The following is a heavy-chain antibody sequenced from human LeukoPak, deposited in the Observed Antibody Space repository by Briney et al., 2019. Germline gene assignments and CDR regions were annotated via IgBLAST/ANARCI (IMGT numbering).Heavy chain of an antibody. J-gene: IGHJ3*01. CDR2: IIRVPTDL. V-gene: IGHV3-11*01. CDR1: GLTFSDTN. CDR3: ARRARDFGDSHAFDV. Sequence: GGSLRLSCVASGLTFSDTNLAWIRQAPGKGLEWISYIIRVPTDLYYADSVKGRFTITRDNAKNSLYLQMNSLRAEDTANYYCARRARDFGDSHAFDVWGQGTMVTVSS. D-gene: IGHD4-17*01.